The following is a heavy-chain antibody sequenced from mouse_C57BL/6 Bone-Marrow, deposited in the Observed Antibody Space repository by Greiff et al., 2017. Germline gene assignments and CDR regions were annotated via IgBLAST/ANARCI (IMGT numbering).Heavy chain of an antibody. D-gene: IGHD2-2*01. CDR1: GYTFTSYW. V-gene: IGHV1-64*01. CDR3: ARGGYDAWFAY. J-gene: IGHJ3*01. CDR2: IHPNSGST. Sequence: QVQLQQPGAELVKPGASVKLSCKASGYTFTSYWMHWVQQRPGQGLEWIGMIHPNSGSTNYNEKFKSKATLTVDKSSSTAYMQLSSLTSEDSAVYFCARGGYDAWFAYWGQENLVTVSA.